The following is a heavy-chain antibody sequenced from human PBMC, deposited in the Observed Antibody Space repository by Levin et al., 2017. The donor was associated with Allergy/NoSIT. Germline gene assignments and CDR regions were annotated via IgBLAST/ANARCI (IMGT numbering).Heavy chain of an antibody. D-gene: IGHD3-22*01. J-gene: IGHJ4*02. CDR3: AKAYYYDSSGYYPFHY. Sequence: PGGSLRLSCAASGFTFSSYGMTWVRQAPGKGLEWVSAFSGSGGSTYYADSVKGRFTISRDNSKNTLYLQMNSLRAEDTAVYYCAKAYYYDSSGYYPFHYWGQGTLVTVSS. V-gene: IGHV3-23*01. CDR2: FSGSGGST. CDR1: GFTFSSYG.